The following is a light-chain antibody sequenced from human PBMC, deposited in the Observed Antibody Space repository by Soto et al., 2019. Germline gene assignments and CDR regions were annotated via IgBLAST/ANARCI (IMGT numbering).Light chain of an antibody. CDR3: QQFCPSQPYT. V-gene: IGKV3-20*01. CDR2: AAS. J-gene: IGKJ2*01. CDR1: QRVSSSY. Sequence: EIVLTQSPGTLSLSPGARATLSCRASQRVSSSYLVCYHQKPGQAPILALYAASSRATGIPDRFSGSGSGTDFTLTISRMEPEDFAVYYCQQFCPSQPYTFGQGTKLEIK.